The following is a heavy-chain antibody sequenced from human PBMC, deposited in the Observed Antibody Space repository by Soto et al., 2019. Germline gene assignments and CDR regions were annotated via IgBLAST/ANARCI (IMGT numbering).Heavy chain of an antibody. Sequence: SETLSLTCTISGGSVTSGSYYWSWIRQPPGKGLEWIGYIYYSGSIDYNPSLTSRVTISADTSKTQFSLMMSSVTAADTAVYYCARYSSSSVFGYWGQGILVTVSS. CDR1: GGSVTSGSYY. CDR3: ARYSSSSVFGY. CDR2: IYYSGSI. V-gene: IGHV4-61*01. J-gene: IGHJ4*02. D-gene: IGHD6-6*01.